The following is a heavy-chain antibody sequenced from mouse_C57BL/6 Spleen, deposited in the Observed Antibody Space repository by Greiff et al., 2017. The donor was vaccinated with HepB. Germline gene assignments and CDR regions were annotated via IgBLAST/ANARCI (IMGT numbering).Heavy chain of an antibody. CDR2: ISSGSSTI. D-gene: IGHD1-1*01. CDR1: GFTFSDYG. Sequence: EVQVVESGGGLVKPGGSLKLSCAASGFTFSDYGMHWVRQAPEKGLEWVAYISSGSSTIYYADTVKGRFTISRDNAKNNLCLQMTSLRSEDTAMYYCARGAVVATRFDYWGQGTTLTVSS. CDR3: ARGAVVATRFDY. V-gene: IGHV5-17*01. J-gene: IGHJ2*01.